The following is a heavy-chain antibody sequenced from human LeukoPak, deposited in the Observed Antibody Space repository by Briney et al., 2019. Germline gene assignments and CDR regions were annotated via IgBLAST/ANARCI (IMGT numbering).Heavy chain of an antibody. CDR2: ISAYNGNT. CDR3: ARDGAGWFGGNWFDP. V-gene: IGHV1-18*01. J-gene: IGHJ5*02. CDR1: GYTFTSYG. Sequence: VASVKVSCKASGYTFTSYGISWVRQAPGQGLEWMGWISAYNGNTNYAQKPQGRVTMTTDTSTSTAYMELRSLRSDDTAVYYCARDGAGWFGGNWFDPWGQGTLVTASS. D-gene: IGHD3-10*01.